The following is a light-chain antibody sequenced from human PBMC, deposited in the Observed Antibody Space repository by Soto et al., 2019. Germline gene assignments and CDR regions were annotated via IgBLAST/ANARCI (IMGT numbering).Light chain of an antibody. CDR2: DVS. CDR1: SSDVGGYDV. J-gene: IGLJ1*01. Sequence: QSVLTQPRSVSGSPGQSVTISCTGTSSDVGGYDVVSWFQHHPGKPPKLIMYDVSKRPSGVPDRFSGSKSGNTASLTISGLQAEDEADYYCCSYAGSYTFVFGTGTKVTVL. CDR3: CSYAGSYTFV. V-gene: IGLV2-11*01.